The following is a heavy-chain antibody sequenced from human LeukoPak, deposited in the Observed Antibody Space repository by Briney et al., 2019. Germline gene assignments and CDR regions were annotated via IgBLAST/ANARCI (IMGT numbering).Heavy chain of an antibody. V-gene: IGHV1-69*04. Sequence: PEASVKVSCKASGGIFSNQATTWVRQAPGQGLEWMGRIIPMIGTAKSAQRFQGRVTFTADTSTNTAYMELSSLTSEDTAFYYCAKGATVGKEALHIWGQGTLVTVSS. J-gene: IGHJ3*02. CDR2: IIPMIGTA. D-gene: IGHD1-14*01. CDR3: AKGATVGKEALHI. CDR1: GGIFSNQA.